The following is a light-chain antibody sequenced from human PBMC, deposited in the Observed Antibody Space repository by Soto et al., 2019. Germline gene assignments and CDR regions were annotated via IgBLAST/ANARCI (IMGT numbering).Light chain of an antibody. Sequence: EIVLTQSPGTLSLSPGERATLSCRASQSISSSYLAWYQQTPGRAPRLLIYGASSRATGIPDRFSGSGSGTDFTLTISRLEPEDFAVYYCHHYENIPPFPFGPGTKVDFK. CDR2: GAS. V-gene: IGKV3-20*01. CDR3: HHYENIPPFP. J-gene: IGKJ3*01. CDR1: QSISSSY.